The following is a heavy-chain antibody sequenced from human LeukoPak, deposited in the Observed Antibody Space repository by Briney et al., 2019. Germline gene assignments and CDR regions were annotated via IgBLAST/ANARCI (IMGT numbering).Heavy chain of an antibody. Sequence: GSLRLSCAASGFTFSSYWMNWVRQPPGKGLEWIGSIYYSGSTYYNPSLKSRVTISADTSKNQFSLKLSSVTAADTAVYYCARLYSSGWFDYWGQGTLVTVSS. CDR3: ARLYSSGWFDY. CDR2: IYYSGST. D-gene: IGHD6-19*01. V-gene: IGHV4-39*01. CDR1: GFTFSSYW. J-gene: IGHJ4*02.